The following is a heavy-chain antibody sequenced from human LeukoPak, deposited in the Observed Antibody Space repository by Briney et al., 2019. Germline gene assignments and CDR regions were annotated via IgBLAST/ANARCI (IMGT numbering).Heavy chain of an antibody. D-gene: IGHD2-2*01. V-gene: IGHV1-69*05. CDR2: IIPIFGTA. CDR3: AGSFHQYNWFDP. CDR1: GGTFSSYA. J-gene: IGHJ5*02. Sequence: SVKVSCKASGGTFSSYAISWVRQAPGQGLEWMGGIIPIFGTANYAQKFQGRVTITTDESTSTAYMELSSLRSEATAVYYCAGSFHQYNWFDPWGQGTLVTVSS.